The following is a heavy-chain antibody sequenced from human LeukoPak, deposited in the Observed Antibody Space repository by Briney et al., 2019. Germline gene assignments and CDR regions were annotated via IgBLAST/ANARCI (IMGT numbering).Heavy chain of an antibody. Sequence: SVKISCKASGGTFSSYAISWVRQAPGQGLEWMGRIIPIFGIANYAQKFQGRVTISADKSTSTAYMEVSSLRSEDTAVYYCARVFYGGISDYYFDYWGQGTLVTVSS. V-gene: IGHV1-69*04. J-gene: IGHJ4*02. CDR1: GGTFSSYA. CDR2: IIPIFGIA. D-gene: IGHD4-23*01. CDR3: ARVFYGGISDYYFDY.